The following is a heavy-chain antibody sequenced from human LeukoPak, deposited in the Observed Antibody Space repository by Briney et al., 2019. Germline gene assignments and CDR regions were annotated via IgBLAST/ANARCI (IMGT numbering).Heavy chain of an antibody. Sequence: GGSLRLSCAASGFTFDEYGMSWVRQAPGKGLEWVSGISWSGGGTGYADSVKGRFTISRDNAKNSLYLQMNSPRAEDTALYYCAREFEWESTDGFDVWGQGTMVTVSS. D-gene: IGHD1-26*01. V-gene: IGHV3-20*04. J-gene: IGHJ3*01. CDR3: AREFEWESTDGFDV. CDR1: GFTFDEYG. CDR2: ISWSGGGT.